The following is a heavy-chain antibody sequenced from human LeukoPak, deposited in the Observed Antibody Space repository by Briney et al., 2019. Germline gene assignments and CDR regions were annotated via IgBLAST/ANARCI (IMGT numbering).Heavy chain of an antibody. CDR2: IYSGGST. CDR1: GFTVSSNY. Sequence: GGSLRLSCEASGFTVSSNYMSWVRQAPGRGLGWVSVIYSGGSTYYADSVKGRFTISRDNSKNTLYLRMNSLRAEDTAVYYCARGSARVYYWGQGTLVTVSS. J-gene: IGHJ4*02. D-gene: IGHD6-6*01. CDR3: ARGSARVYY. V-gene: IGHV3-53*01.